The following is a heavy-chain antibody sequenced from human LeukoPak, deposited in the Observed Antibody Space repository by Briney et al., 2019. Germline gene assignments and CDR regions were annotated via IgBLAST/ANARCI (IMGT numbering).Heavy chain of an antibody. V-gene: IGHV3-15*01. J-gene: IGHJ4*02. CDR1: GFTFSSYA. D-gene: IGHD3-22*01. CDR2: IKSKTDGGIT. CDR3: TTDSYYYDSSGY. Sequence: GGSLRLSCAASGFTFSSYAMSWVRQAPGKGLEWVGRIKSKTDGGITDYAAPVKGRFTISRDDSKNTLYLQMNSLKTEDTAVYYCTTDSYYYDSSGYWGQGTLVTVSS.